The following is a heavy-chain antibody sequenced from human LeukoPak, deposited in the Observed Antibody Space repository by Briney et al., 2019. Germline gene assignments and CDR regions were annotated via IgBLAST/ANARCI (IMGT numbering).Heavy chain of an antibody. V-gene: IGHV4-59*08. CDR2: IYYGGST. D-gene: IGHD2-21*02. CDR3: ARVCGGDCYGYYYGMDV. CDR1: GGSISSYY. Sequence: SETLSLTCTVSGGSISSYYWSWIRQPPGKGLEWIGYIYYGGSTNYNPSLKSRVTISVDTSKNQFSLKLTSMTAADTAVYYCARVCGGDCYGYYYGMDVWGQGTTVTVSS. J-gene: IGHJ6*02.